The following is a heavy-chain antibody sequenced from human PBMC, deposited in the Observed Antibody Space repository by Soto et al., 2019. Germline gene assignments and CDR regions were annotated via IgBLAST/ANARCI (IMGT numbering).Heavy chain of an antibody. D-gene: IGHD3-16*02. Sequence: QVLLQESGPGLVRPSETLSLTCNMSGDSFTVSGGSISSFYWSWIRQSPEKGLEWIGHMYYSGRTNYNPSLRRRVTISLDMSNNHVSLKLNSVTAADTAVYYCVRDRGYVDYVWGTYRSRGYFEYWGRGTLVTVSS. CDR2: MYYSGRT. CDR3: VRDRGYVDYVWGTYRSRGYFEY. V-gene: IGHV4-59*01. J-gene: IGHJ4*02. CDR1: GGSISSFY.